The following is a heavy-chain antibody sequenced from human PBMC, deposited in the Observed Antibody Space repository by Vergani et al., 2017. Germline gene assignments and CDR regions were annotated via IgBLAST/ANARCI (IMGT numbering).Heavy chain of an antibody. D-gene: IGHD2/OR15-2a*01. V-gene: IGHV3-21*01. CDR3: ATVTDWYFDL. J-gene: IGHJ2*01. Sequence: EVQLVESGGGLVKPGGSLRLSCAASGFTFSSYSMNWVRQAPGKGLEWASSISSSSSYIYYADSVKGRFTISRDNDKNSLYLQMNSLRAVDTAVYYCATVTDWYFDLWGRGTLVTVSS. CDR2: ISSSSSYI. CDR1: GFTFSSYS.